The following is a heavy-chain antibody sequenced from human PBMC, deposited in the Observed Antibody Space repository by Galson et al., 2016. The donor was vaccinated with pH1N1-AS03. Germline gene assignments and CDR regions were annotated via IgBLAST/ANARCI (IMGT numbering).Heavy chain of an antibody. CDR1: GFTFSRYA. V-gene: IGHV3-23*01. CDR3: AKDKGSSRHDDY. CDR2: ITSGGNT. J-gene: IGHJ4*02. Sequence: SLRLSCAASGFTFSRYAMSWVRQAPGKGLQWVSSITSGGNTYYADSVKGRFTISRDNSKQTLYLQMNSLRAEDAAVYLCAKDKGSSRHDDYWGQGTRVTVSS. D-gene: IGHD6-13*01.